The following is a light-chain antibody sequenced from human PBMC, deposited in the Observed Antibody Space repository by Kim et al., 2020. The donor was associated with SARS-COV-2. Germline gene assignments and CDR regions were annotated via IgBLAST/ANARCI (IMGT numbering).Light chain of an antibody. CDR3: QHSDDTPYT. V-gene: IGKV1-39*01. CDR2: AAS. CDR1: KSIANY. J-gene: IGKJ2*01. Sequence: SAAVGDSVTITCRASKSIANYLNWYQHKPGKVPNLLIHAASTLQSGVPSRFSGSGSGTDFTLTIRGLQPDDFATYYCQHSDDTPYTFGQGTKLEI.